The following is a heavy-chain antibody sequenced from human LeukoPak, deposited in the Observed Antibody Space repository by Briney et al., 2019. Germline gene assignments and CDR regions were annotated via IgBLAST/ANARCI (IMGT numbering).Heavy chain of an antibody. CDR1: GFTFSSYG. Sequence: GGSLRLSCAASGFTFSSYGIHWVRQTPGKGLEWVAAISYDGSDNYYADSVKGRFTISRDNSKNTLFLQMNSLRAEDTAVYYCAKDLRRSAYYYYMDVWGKGTTVTISS. D-gene: IGHD1-14*01. V-gene: IGHV3-30*18. CDR3: AKDLRRSAYYYYMDV. CDR2: ISYDGSDN. J-gene: IGHJ6*03.